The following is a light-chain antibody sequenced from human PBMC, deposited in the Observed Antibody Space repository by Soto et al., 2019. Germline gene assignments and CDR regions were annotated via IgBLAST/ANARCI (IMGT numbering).Light chain of an antibody. V-gene: IGLV1-44*01. CDR3: ASWADSLDIYV. CDR1: NSNIGDNT. J-gene: IGLJ1*01. CDR2: SSN. Sequence: QSVRSQPRSTSATPGQRLDISCSGSNSNIGDNTVNWYQQLPGTAPRLLIYSSNQRPSGVPDRFSGSKSGTSASLAISGLQSDDEADYYCASWADSLDIYVFGAGPKVTVL.